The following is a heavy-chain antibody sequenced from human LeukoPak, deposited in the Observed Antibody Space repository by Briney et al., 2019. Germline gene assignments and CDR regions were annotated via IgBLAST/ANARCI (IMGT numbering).Heavy chain of an antibody. J-gene: IGHJ3*02. CDR3: ARAGSVRDIVVVPAAMGAFDI. Sequence: PSETLSLTCAVYGGSFSGYYWSWIRQPPGKGLEWIGEINHSGSTNYNPSLKSRVTISVDTSKNQFSLKLSSVTAADTAVYYCARAGSVRDIVVVPAAMGAFDIWGQGTMVTVSS. D-gene: IGHD2-2*01. CDR1: GGSFSGYY. V-gene: IGHV4-34*01. CDR2: INHSGST.